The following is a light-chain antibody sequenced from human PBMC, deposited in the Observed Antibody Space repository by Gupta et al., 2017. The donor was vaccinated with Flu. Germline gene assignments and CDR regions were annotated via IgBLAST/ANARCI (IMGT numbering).Light chain of an antibody. CDR3: SADTSSATRV. V-gene: IGLV2-14*01. J-gene: IGLJ1*01. CDR2: EVS. CDR1: SSDVGGYNY. Sequence: QSALTQPASVSGSPGQSLTNSCTGTSSDVGGYNYVSWYQQHPGKTPKLMIYEVSNRPSGVDNRFSGSKSGNTASLTISGLQEEEEANYYCSADTSSATRVFGTGTKVTVL.